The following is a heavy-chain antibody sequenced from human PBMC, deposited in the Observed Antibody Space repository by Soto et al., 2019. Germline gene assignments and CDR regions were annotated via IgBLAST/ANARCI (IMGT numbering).Heavy chain of an antibody. CDR2: ISAYNGNT. Sequence: QVQLVQSGAEVKKPGASVKVSCKASGYTFTSYGISWVRQAPGQGLEWMGWISAYNGNTNYAQKLQGRVTMTTDTATSTADMELRSLSSDDTAVYYCASSLLVGYGLEGESDWGQGTLVTVSS. D-gene: IGHD5-18*01. J-gene: IGHJ4*02. CDR1: GYTFTSYG. CDR3: ASSLLVGYGLEGESD. V-gene: IGHV1-18*01.